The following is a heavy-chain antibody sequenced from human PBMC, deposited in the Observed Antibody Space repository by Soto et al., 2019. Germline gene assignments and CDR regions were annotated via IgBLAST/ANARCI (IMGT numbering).Heavy chain of an antibody. V-gene: IGHV5-51*01. CDR2: IYPGDSDT. D-gene: IGHD3-22*01. J-gene: IGHJ5*02. CDR1: GYSFTSYW. CDR3: ARAPRNYDSSGYYYRNWFDP. Sequence: GESLKISCKGSGYSFTSYWIGWVRQMPGKGLEWMGIIYPGDSDTRYSPSFQGQVTISADKSISTAYLQWSSLKASDTAMYYCARAPRNYDSSGYYYRNWFDPWGQGTLVTVSS.